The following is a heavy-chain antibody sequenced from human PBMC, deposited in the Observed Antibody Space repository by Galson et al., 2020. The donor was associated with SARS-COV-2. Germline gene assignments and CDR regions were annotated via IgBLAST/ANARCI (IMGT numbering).Heavy chain of an antibody. CDR3: ARDGVGRGWLEQPYFDY. CDR1: GYTITGYY. J-gene: IGHJ4*02. Sequence: ASVKDTCKASGYTITGYYMHWVRQAPGQGLEWMGRINPNSGGTNYAQKFQGRVTMTRDTSISTAYMELSRLRSDDTAVYYCARDGVGRGWLEQPYFDYWGQGTLVTVSS. D-gene: IGHD2-8*01. CDR2: INPNSGGT. V-gene: IGHV1-2*06.